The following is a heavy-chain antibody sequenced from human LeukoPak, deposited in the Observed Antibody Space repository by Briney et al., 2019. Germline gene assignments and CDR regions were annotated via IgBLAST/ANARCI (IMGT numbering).Heavy chain of an antibody. CDR2: MYYSGST. J-gene: IGHJ5*02. CDR1: GGPIRSSSHY. D-gene: IGHD3-10*01. Sequence: SETLSLTCTVSGGPIRSSSHYWGWIRQPPGKGLEWIGSMYYSGSTYYNPSLKSRVTISVDKSKDQFSLKLSSVTAADTAMYYCARDSYYFGSGSDNTPYNWFDPWGQGTLVTVSS. V-gene: IGHV4-39*07. CDR3: ARDSYYFGSGSDNTPYNWFDP.